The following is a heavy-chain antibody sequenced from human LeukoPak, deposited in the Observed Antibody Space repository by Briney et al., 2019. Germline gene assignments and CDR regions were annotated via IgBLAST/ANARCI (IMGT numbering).Heavy chain of an antibody. J-gene: IGHJ3*02. V-gene: IGHV3-48*04. CDR1: GFTFSSYS. Sequence: GGSLRLSCAASGFTFSSYSMNWVRQAPGKGLEWVSYITSSSSTMYYADSVKGRFTISRDNAKNSLYLQMNSLRAEDTAVYYCARGYLSSYYYGAFDIWGLGTLVTVSS. CDR3: ARGYLSSYYYGAFDI. CDR2: ITSSSSTM. D-gene: IGHD3-22*01.